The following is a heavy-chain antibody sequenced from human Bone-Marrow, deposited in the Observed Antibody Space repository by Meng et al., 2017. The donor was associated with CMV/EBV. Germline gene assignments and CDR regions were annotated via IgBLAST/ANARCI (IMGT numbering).Heavy chain of an antibody. V-gene: IGHV4-34*01. D-gene: IGHD3-3*01. CDR2: INNSGYR. J-gene: IGHJ5*02. Sequence: SSWSWIRQPPGKGLEWIGEINNSGYRNSNPSLRSRLTMSVDTSKNLLSLKLTSMSDADTAVYYCARLPYRITVSGAAPSGRKWFDPWGQGTLVTVSS. CDR3: ARLPYRITVSGAAPSGRKWFDP. CDR1: SS.